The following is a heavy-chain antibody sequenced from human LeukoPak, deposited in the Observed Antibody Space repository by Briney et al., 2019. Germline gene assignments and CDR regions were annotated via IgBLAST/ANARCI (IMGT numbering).Heavy chain of an antibody. D-gene: IGHD3-22*01. J-gene: IGHJ4*02. CDR1: GYTFTSYG. V-gene: IGHV1-18*01. Sequence: GASVKVSCKASGYTFTSYGISWVRRAPGQGLEWMGWISAYNGNTNYAQKLQGRVTMTTDTSTSTAYMELRSLRSDDTAVYYCARVPYYYDSSGYYDYWGQGTLVTVSS. CDR2: ISAYNGNT. CDR3: ARVPYYYDSSGYYDY.